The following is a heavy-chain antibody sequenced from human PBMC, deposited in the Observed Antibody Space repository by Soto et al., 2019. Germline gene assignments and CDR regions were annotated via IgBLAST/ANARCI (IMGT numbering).Heavy chain of an antibody. CDR3: ASQFYYYDPFDY. CDR1: GYTFTSYY. CDR2: INPSGGST. V-gene: IGHV1-46*01. Sequence: ASVKVSCKASGYTFTSYYMHWVRQAPGQGLEWMGIINPSGGSTSYAQKFQGRVTMTRDTYTITVYMELSSLRSEHTAAYYCASQFYYYDPFDYWGQGNLVTVSS. J-gene: IGHJ4*02. D-gene: IGHD3-22*01.